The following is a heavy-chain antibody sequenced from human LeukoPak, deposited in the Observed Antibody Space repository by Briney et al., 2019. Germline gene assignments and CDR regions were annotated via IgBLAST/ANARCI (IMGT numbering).Heavy chain of an antibody. CDR2: INPSGGST. CDR1: GHTFTSHY. CDR3: ARDPYGPGSYFYYYGMDV. D-gene: IGHD3-10*01. Sequence: ASVKVSCKAFGHTFTSHYMHWVRQAPGQGLEWMGIINPSGGSTTYPQKFQGRVTMTRDTSTGTVYMELSSLRSEDTAVYYCARDPYGPGSYFYYYGMDVGAKGPRSPSP. V-gene: IGHV1-46*01. J-gene: IGHJ6*02.